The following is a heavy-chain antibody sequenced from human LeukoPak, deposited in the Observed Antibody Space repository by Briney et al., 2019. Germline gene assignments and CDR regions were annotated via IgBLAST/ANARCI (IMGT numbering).Heavy chain of an antibody. CDR3: AKDRAYPNDVFDV. V-gene: IGHV3-23*01. Sequence: PGGSLRLSCAASGFTFSSHAMHWVRQAPGKGLEWVSAISGSGGVTWYADSVKGRFSISRDTSKNTLFLQMNSLRADDTALYYCAKDRAYPNDVFDVWGQGTMVTVS. CDR1: GFTFSSHA. D-gene: IGHD2-21*01. CDR2: ISGSGGVT. J-gene: IGHJ3*01.